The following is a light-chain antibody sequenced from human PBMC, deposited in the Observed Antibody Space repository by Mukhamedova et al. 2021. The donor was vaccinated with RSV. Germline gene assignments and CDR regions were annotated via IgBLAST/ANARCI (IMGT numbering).Light chain of an antibody. Sequence: RASQSLTNNYLAWYQQKSGQAPRLLVYHASSRATDIPDRFSGSGSGTDFTLTITRLEPEDFAVYYCQQYHSSPRTFGQGTKVDIK. J-gene: IGKJ1*01. CDR1: QSLTNNY. CDR3: QQYHSSPRT. CDR2: HAS. V-gene: IGKV3-20*01.